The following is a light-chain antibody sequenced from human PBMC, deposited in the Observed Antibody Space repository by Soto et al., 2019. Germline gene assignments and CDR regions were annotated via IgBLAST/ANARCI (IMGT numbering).Light chain of an antibody. CDR3: QQRSVWPIT. V-gene: IGKV3-11*01. Sequence: EIVLTQSPATLSSSPVERATLSCRASQTVSSKLAWYQHKPGQAPRLLIYDTSNRATGIPDRFSGSGSGTDFTLTISRLEPEDFAVYYCQQRSVWPITFGQGTRLEIK. J-gene: IGKJ5*01. CDR2: DTS. CDR1: QTVSSK.